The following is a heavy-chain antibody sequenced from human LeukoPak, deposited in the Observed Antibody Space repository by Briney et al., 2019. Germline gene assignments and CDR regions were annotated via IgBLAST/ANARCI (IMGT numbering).Heavy chain of an antibody. J-gene: IGHJ4*02. CDR2: IIPSFGTV. CDR1: GTTFRSYA. CDR3: ARATSANEYSYGFHFDY. Sequence: SVKVSCKASGTTFRSYAINWVRQAPGQGPEWMGAIIPSFGTVKYAQKFQGRVTMTADESTSTAYMDLNYLRSDDTAVYFCARATSANEYSYGFHFDYWGQGTLVTVSS. D-gene: IGHD5-18*01. V-gene: IGHV1-69*13.